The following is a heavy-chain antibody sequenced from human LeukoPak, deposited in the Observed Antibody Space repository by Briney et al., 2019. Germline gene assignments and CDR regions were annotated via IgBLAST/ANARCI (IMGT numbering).Heavy chain of an antibody. J-gene: IGHJ3*02. D-gene: IGHD5-12*01. Sequence: EASVKVSCKASGYTFTSYGISWVRQAPGQGLEWMGWISAYNGNTNYAQKLQGRVTMTTDTSTSTAYMELRSLRSDDTAVYYCAREKGTGGYDSHAFDIWGQGTMVTVSS. V-gene: IGHV1-18*01. CDR2: ISAYNGNT. CDR1: GYTFTSYG. CDR3: AREKGTGGYDSHAFDI.